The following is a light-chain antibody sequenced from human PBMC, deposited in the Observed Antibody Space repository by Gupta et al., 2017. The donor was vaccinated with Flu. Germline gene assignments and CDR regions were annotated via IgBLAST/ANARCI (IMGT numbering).Light chain of an antibody. V-gene: IGLV2-14*01. CDR1: NY. CDR2: EVS. J-gene: IGLJ3*02. Sequence: NYVSWYQQHPGKIPKLMIYEVSNRHSGVSNRFSGSKSGNTAYLTIFGLQAEDEADYYCSSYPSSSTWVFGGGTKMNVL. CDR3: SSYPSSSTWV.